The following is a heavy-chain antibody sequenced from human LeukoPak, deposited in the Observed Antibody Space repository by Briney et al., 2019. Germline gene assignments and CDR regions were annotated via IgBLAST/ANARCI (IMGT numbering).Heavy chain of an antibody. Sequence: PSETLSLTCTVSGYSISSGYYWGWIRLSPGKGLEWIGTIYHSGSIYYNPSLRGRVTISVDTSKNQFSLKLSSVTAADTAVYFCARGFLSGTPYFDHWGQGTLVTVSS. V-gene: IGHV4-38-2*02. J-gene: IGHJ4*02. D-gene: IGHD1-7*01. CDR2: IYHSGSI. CDR1: GYSISSGYY. CDR3: ARGFLSGTPYFDH.